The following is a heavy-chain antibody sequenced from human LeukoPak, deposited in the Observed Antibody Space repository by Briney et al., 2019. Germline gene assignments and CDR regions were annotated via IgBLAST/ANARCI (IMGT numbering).Heavy chain of an antibody. V-gene: IGHV4-39*01. CDR2: IRYIGTT. J-gene: IGHJ5*01. D-gene: IGHD1-1*01. CDR1: GGSISGSRRY. CDR3: TRQLSRASDTGDS. Sequence: SETLSLTCNVSGGSISGSRRYWGWVRQPPGGGLEWIGSIRYIGTTYYNPSLQSRLTISVDNSQNQFSLKLKSATAADTSMYYCTRQLSRASDTGDSWGQGTLVTVSS.